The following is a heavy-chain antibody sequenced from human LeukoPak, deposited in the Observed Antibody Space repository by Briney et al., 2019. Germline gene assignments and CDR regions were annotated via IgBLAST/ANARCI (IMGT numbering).Heavy chain of an antibody. CDR3: ASVRDGYFDY. CDR2: INPNSGGT. Sequence: ASVKVSCQASGYTFTGYYMHGVRQAPRQGLEWMGWINPNSGGTHYAQKFQDRVTMTRDTSISTAYMELNSLRADDTAVYYCASVRDGYFDYWGQGTLVTVSS. V-gene: IGHV1-2*02. CDR1: GYTFTGYY. J-gene: IGHJ4*02. D-gene: IGHD2/OR15-2a*01.